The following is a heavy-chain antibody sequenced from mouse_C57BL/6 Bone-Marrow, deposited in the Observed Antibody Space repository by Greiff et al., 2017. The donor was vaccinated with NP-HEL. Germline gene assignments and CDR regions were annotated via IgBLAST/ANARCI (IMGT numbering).Heavy chain of an antibody. CDR3: AIGVVATYYAMDY. Sequence: VKLMESGAELVKPGASVKVSCKASGYTFTSYWMHWVKQRPGQGLEWIGRIHPSDSDTNYNQKFKGKATLTVDKSSSTAYMQLSSLTSEDSAVYYCAIGVVATYYAMDYWGQGTSVTVSS. D-gene: IGHD1-1*01. CDR2: IHPSDSDT. J-gene: IGHJ4*01. CDR1: GYTFTSYW. V-gene: IGHV1-74*01.